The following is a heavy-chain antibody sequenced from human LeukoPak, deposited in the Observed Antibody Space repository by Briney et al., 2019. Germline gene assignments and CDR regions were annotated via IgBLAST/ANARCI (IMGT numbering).Heavy chain of an antibody. J-gene: IGHJ4*02. Sequence: GGSLRLSCAASGFTFNTYWMSWVRQAPGKGLEWVANIKQDGSEKYYVDSVKGRFTISRDNAKNSLYLQMNSLRAEDTAVYYCARRVGYYDSSGHRDWGQGTLVTVSS. D-gene: IGHD3-22*01. CDR1: GFTFNTYW. CDR3: ARRVGYYDSSGHRD. CDR2: IKQDGSEK. V-gene: IGHV3-7*01.